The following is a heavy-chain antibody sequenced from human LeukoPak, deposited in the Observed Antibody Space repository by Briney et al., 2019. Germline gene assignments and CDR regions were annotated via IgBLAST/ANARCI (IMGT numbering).Heavy chain of an antibody. V-gene: IGHV3-9*01. J-gene: IGHJ4*02. CDR1: GFTFNDYA. CDR3: PKAAYDILTGPIDY. CDR2: ISWNSGSI. D-gene: IGHD3-9*01. Sequence: PGRSLRLSCATSGFTFNDYAMHWVRHAPGKGLEWVSGISWNSGSIGYADSVKGRFTISRDNAKNSLYLQMNSLRAEDTVLYYYPKAAYDILTGPIDYWGQGTLVTVSS.